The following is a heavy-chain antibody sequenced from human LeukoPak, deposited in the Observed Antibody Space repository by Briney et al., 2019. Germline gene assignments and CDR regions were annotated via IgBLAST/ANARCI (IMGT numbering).Heavy chain of an antibody. J-gene: IGHJ4*02. CDR2: IYYSGSN. CDR1: GGSISNYY. Sequence: SETLSLTCTVSGGSISNYYWSWIRQPPGKGLEWVGYIYYSGSNNYYPSLKSRVTISVDTSKNQFSLKLSSVTAADTAVYYCARVSPDWNFDDWGQGTLVTVSS. D-gene: IGHD1-1*01. CDR3: ARVSPDWNFDD. V-gene: IGHV4-59*01.